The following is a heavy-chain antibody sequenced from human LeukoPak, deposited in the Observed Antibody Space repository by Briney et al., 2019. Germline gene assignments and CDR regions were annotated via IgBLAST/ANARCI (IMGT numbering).Heavy chain of an antibody. CDR2: INPNSGGT. D-gene: IGHD6-19*01. V-gene: IGHV1-2*02. J-gene: IGHJ4*02. CDR3: ARGGVYSSGSPYFDY. Sequence: ASVKVSCKASGYTFTGYYMHWVRQAPGQGLEEMGWINPNSGGTNYAQKFQGRVTMTRDTSISTAYMELSRLRSDDTAVYYCARGGVYSSGSPYFDYWGQGTLVTVSS. CDR1: GYTFTGYY.